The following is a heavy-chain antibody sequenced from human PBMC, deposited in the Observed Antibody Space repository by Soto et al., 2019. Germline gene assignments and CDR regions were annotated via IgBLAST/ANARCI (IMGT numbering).Heavy chain of an antibody. J-gene: IGHJ4*02. V-gene: IGHV3-33*05. Sequence: QVQLVESGGGVVQPGTSLRLSCVGSGFTFRSYVIHWVRQAPGKGLEWVALTSYDGSNNFYGDSVKGRFTISRHNSRNTVELQMDSLRFEDTALYYCARWGTTGGLDVGGQGTLVAVS. CDR2: TSYDGSNN. CDR3: ARWGTTGGLDV. CDR1: GFTFRSYV. D-gene: IGHD3-16*01.